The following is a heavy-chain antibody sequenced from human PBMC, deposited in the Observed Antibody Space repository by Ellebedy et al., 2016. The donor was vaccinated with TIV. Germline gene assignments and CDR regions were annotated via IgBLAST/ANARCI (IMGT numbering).Heavy chain of an antibody. CDR3: ARRAVAATQGAFDY. J-gene: IGHJ4*02. D-gene: IGHD6-19*01. CDR2: IYYGGNT. CDR1: GGAIASAVYH. V-gene: IGHV4-39*01. Sequence: MPSETLSLTCTVSGGAIASAVYHWGCIRQPPETGLEWIGSIYYGGNTYYNPSLKSRVSISVDTSKNQFSLRLSSLTATDTAVYYCARRAVAATQGAFDYWGLGTLVTVYS.